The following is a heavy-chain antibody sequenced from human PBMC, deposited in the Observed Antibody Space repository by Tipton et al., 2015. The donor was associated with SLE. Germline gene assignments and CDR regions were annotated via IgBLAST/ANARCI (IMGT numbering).Heavy chain of an antibody. CDR1: GFTFSSYD. V-gene: IGHV3-30*03. CDR3: ASQLLHNFDY. Sequence: RSLRLSCAASGFTFSSYDIHWVRQAPGKGLEWVAVISYDGSNKHYADSVKGRFTISRDNSKNTLYLQMNGLRPEDTAVYYCASQLLHNFDYWGQGSLVTVSS. CDR2: ISYDGSNK. J-gene: IGHJ4*02. D-gene: IGHD2-2*01.